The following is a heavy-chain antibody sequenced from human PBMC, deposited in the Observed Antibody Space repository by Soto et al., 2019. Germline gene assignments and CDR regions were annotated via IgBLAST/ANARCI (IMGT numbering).Heavy chain of an antibody. CDR2: VNPNGGGT. CDR1: GYTFTAYY. D-gene: IGHD3-10*01. J-gene: IGHJ4*02. Sequence: ASVKVSCKASGYTFTAYYIHWVRQAPGQGLEWMGWVNPNGGGTKYAQKFQGRVTMTRDTSINTAYMELTRLTSDDTAVYYCARAVHTMIQGVRFRVDQWGQGTLVTVSS. V-gene: IGHV1-2*02. CDR3: ARAVHTMIQGVRFRVDQ.